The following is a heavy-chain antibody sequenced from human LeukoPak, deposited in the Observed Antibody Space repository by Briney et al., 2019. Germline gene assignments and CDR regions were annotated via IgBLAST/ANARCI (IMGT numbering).Heavy chain of an antibody. CDR2: INPNSGST. D-gene: IGHD5-18*01. Sequence: ASVKVSCKASGYTFTGYYMHWVRQAPGQGLEWMGWINPNSGSTSYAQKFQGRVTMTRDMSTSTVYMELGSLRSEDTAVYYCARDSEDTTMGPGYWGQGTLVTVSS. V-gene: IGHV1-46*01. CDR3: ARDSEDTTMGPGY. J-gene: IGHJ4*02. CDR1: GYTFTGYY.